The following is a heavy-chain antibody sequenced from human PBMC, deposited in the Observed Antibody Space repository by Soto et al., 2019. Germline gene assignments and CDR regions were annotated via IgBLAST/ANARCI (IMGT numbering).Heavy chain of an antibody. D-gene: IGHD6-19*01. CDR3: ARAPGIAVAGIRSYYFDY. Sequence: GGSLRLSCAASGFTVGSNYVSWVRQAPGKGLEWVSVIDSGGKTYYADSVKGRFTISRHNSKNTLYLQMNSLRAEDTAVYYCARAPGIAVAGIRSYYFDYWGQGTLVTVSS. CDR1: GFTVGSNY. J-gene: IGHJ4*02. CDR2: IDSGGKT. V-gene: IGHV3-53*04.